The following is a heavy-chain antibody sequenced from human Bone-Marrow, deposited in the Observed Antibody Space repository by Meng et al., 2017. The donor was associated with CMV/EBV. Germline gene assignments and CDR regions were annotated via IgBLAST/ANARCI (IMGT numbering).Heavy chain of an antibody. Sequence: GGSLRLSCAASGFTFGSYGMHWVRQAPGKGLEWVAFIRYDGSNKYYADSVKGRFTISRDNSKNTLYLQMNSLRAEDTAVYYCAKVGGLWSGYIDYWGQGTLVTVSS. CDR3: AKVGGLWSGYIDY. J-gene: IGHJ4*02. V-gene: IGHV3-30*02. CDR1: GFTFGSYG. D-gene: IGHD3-3*01. CDR2: IRYDGSNK.